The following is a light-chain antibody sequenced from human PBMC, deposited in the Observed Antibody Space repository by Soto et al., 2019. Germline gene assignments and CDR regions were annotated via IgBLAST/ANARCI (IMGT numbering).Light chain of an antibody. J-gene: IGLJ1*01. CDR3: SSYTTSSTRV. CDR1: SSDIGIYKY. V-gene: IGLV2-14*01. Sequence: QAVLTQPASVSGSPGQSIAISCPGSSSDIGIYKYVSWYQQHPGKVPKLIIYEVTNRPSGVSNRFSGSKSGNTASLTISGLQAEDEADYYCSSYTTSSTRVFGTGTKV. CDR2: EVT.